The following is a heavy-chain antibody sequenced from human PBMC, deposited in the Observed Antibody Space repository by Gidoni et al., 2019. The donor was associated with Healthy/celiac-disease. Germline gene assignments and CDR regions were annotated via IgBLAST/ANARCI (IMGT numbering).Heavy chain of an antibody. J-gene: IGHJ6*02. CDR2: IYYSGSN. Sequence: QVQLQESGPGLVKPSQTLSLTCTVPGGSISSGGSYWSWIRQHPGKGLAGIGYIYYSGSNYSHPSLKSRVTISVDTSKNQFSLKLSSVTAADTAVYYCARAAIEYSSSPPSAYYYGMDVWGQGTTVTVSS. CDR1: GGSISSGGSY. CDR3: ARAAIEYSSSPPSAYYYGMDV. V-gene: IGHV4-31*03. D-gene: IGHD6-6*01.